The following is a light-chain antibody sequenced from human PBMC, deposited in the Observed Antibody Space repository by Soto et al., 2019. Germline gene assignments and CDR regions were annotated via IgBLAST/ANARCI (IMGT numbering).Light chain of an antibody. CDR1: QSVSSSY. J-gene: IGKJ1*01. Sequence: EIVLTQSPGTLSLSPGERATLSCRASQSVSSSYLAWYQQKPGQAPRLLIYGASSRATGIPDRFSGSGSGTDFTLTISRLDAEDFAVYYCQQYSSSPRTFDQGTKVEIK. CDR2: GAS. CDR3: QQYSSSPRT. V-gene: IGKV3-20*01.